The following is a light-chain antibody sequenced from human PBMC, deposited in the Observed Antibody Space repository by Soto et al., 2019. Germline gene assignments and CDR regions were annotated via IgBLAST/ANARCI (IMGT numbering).Light chain of an antibody. CDR1: SSNIGAGYD. CDR2: GNS. V-gene: IGLV1-40*01. J-gene: IGLJ2*01. Sequence: QSVLTQPPSVSRAPGQRVTISCTGSSSNIGAGYDVHWYQQLPGTAPKLLIYGNSNRPSGVPDRFSGSKSGTSASLAITGLQAEDEADYYCQSYHSSLSAVVFGGGTKVTVL. CDR3: QSYHSSLSAVV.